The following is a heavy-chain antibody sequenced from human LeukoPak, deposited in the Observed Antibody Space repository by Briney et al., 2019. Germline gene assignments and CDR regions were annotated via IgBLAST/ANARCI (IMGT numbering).Heavy chain of an antibody. D-gene: IGHD4-17*01. CDR1: GGSISSGGYY. J-gene: IGHJ4*02. CDR3: VRGWGTTVTTALFDY. V-gene: IGHV4-31*03. CDR2: IYYTGST. Sequence: SETLSLTCTVSGGSISSGGYYWSWIRQHPGKGLEWTGYIYYTGSTYYNPSLKSRVTISVDTSKNQFSLKLSSVTAADTAVYYCVRGWGTTVTTALFDYWGQGTLVTVSS.